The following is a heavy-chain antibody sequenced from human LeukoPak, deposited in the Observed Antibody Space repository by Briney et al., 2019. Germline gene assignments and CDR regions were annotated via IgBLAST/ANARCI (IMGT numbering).Heavy chain of an antibody. Sequence: GGSLRLSCAASGFTFSSYEMNWVRQAPGKGLEWVSYISSSGSTIYYADSVKGRFTISRDNAKNSLYLQMNSLRAEDTAVYYCASCDILTGYLDYWGQGTLVTVSS. CDR2: ISSSGSTI. V-gene: IGHV3-48*03. D-gene: IGHD3-9*01. J-gene: IGHJ4*02. CDR1: GFTFSSYE. CDR3: ASCDILTGYLDY.